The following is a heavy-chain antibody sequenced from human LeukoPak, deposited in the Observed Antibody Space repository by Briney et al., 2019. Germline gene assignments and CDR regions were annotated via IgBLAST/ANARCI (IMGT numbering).Heavy chain of an antibody. CDR3: AKDQQYDFWSGSNWFDP. CDR1: GFTFSSYG. D-gene: IGHD3-3*01. CDR2: IRYDGSNK. Sequence: PGGSLRLSCAASGFTFSSYGMHWVRQAPGKGLEWVAFIRYDGSNKYYADSVKGRFTISRDNSKNTLYLQMNSLRAEDTAVYYCAKDQQYDFWSGSNWFDPWGQGTLVTVSS. J-gene: IGHJ5*02. V-gene: IGHV3-30*02.